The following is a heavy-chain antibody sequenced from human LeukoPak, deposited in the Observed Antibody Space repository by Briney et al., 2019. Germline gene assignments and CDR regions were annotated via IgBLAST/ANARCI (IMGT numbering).Heavy chain of an antibody. CDR3: AKYRDSGSGSYYRLYYYYGMDV. D-gene: IGHD3-10*01. Sequence: PGGSLRLSCAASGFTFCSYAMSWVRQAPGKGLEWVSAISGSGGSTYYADSVKGRFTISRDNSKNTLYLQMNSLRAEDTAVYYCAKYRDSGSGSYYRLYYYYGMDVWGQGTTVTVSS. CDR1: GFTFCSYA. V-gene: IGHV3-23*01. J-gene: IGHJ6*02. CDR2: ISGSGGST.